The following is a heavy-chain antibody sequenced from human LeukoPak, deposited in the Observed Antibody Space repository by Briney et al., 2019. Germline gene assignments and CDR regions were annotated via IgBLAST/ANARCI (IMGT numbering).Heavy chain of an antibody. Sequence: PSETLPLTCAVYGGSFSGYYWSWIRQPPGKGLEWIGEINHSGSTNYNPSLKSRVTISVDTSKNQISLKLSSVTAADTAVYYCARQRFLDRYFDYWGQGTLVTVSS. D-gene: IGHD3-3*01. CDR1: GGSFSGYY. J-gene: IGHJ4*02. V-gene: IGHV4-34*01. CDR3: ARQRFLDRYFDY. CDR2: INHSGST.